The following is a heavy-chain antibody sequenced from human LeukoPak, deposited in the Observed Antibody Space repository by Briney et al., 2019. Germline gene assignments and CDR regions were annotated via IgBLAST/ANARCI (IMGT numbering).Heavy chain of an antibody. Sequence: GGSLRLSCAASGFTVSSNYMSWVRQAPGPGLEWVSVIYSGGNTYYADSVKGRFTISRDNSKNTLYLQMNSLRAEDTAVYYCARAVSSGYDPFDYWGQGTLVTVSS. J-gene: IGHJ4*02. CDR3: ARAVSSGYDPFDY. CDR1: GFTVSSNY. V-gene: IGHV3-53*01. CDR2: IYSGGNT. D-gene: IGHD3-22*01.